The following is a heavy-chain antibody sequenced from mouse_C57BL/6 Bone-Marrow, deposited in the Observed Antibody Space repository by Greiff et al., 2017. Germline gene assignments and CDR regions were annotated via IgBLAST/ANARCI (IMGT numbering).Heavy chain of an antibody. Sequence: EVKLQESGGGLVKPGGSLKLSCAASGFTFSDYGMHWVRQAPEKGLEWVAYISSGSSTIYYADTVKGRFTISRDNAKNTLFLQMTSLRSEDTAMYYCARAGGNYPLAYWGQGTLVTVSA. D-gene: IGHD2-1*01. CDR2: ISSGSSTI. V-gene: IGHV5-17*01. CDR1: GFTFSDYG. CDR3: ARAGGNYPLAY. J-gene: IGHJ3*01.